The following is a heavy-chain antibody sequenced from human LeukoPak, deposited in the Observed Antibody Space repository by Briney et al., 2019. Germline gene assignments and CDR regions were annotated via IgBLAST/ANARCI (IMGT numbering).Heavy chain of an antibody. CDR3: ARKHDLYWYFDL. Sequence: SETLSLTCAVYGGSFSGYYWSWIRQPPGKGLEWIGEINHSGSTNYNPSLKSRVTISVDTSKNQFSLKLSSVTAADTAVHYCARKHDLYWYFDLWGRGTLVTVSS. CDR2: INHSGST. CDR1: GGSFSGYY. V-gene: IGHV4-34*01. J-gene: IGHJ2*01. D-gene: IGHD1-1*01.